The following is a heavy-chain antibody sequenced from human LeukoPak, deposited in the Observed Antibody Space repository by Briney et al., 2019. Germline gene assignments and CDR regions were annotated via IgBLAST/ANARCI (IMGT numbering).Heavy chain of an antibody. V-gene: IGHV3-30*03. J-gene: IGHJ4*02. CDR1: GFTFSSYG. CDR2: ISYDGSNK. CDR3: ARFGPDSYVDY. Sequence: GGSLRLSCAASGFTFSSYGMHWVRQAPGKGLEWVAVISYDGSNKYYADSVKGRFTISRDNSKNTLYLQMNSLRAEDTAVYYCARFGPDSYVDYWGQGTLVTVSS. D-gene: IGHD5-18*01.